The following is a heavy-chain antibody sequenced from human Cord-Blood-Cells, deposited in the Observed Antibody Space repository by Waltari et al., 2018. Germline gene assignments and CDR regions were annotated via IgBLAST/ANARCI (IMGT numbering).Heavy chain of an antibody. V-gene: IGHV4-34*01. D-gene: IGHD3-22*01. CDR3: ARGPPGYDSSGAWYFDL. Sequence: QVQLQQWGAGLLKPSETLSLTCAVYGGSFSGYYWSWIRQPPGKGLEWIGEINHSGSTNYNPSRKSRVTISVDTSKNQFSLKLSSVTAADTAVYYCARGPPGYDSSGAWYFDLWGRGTLVTVSS. J-gene: IGHJ2*01. CDR2: INHSGST. CDR1: GGSFSGYY.